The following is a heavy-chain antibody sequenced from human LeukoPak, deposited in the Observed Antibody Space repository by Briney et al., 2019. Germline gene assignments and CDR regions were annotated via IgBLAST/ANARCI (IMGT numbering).Heavy chain of an antibody. D-gene: IGHD3-16*01. V-gene: IGHV1-69*13. J-gene: IGHJ4*02. Sequence: SVKVSCEASGGTFSSYAISWVRQAPGQGLEWMGGIIPIFGTANYAQKFQGRVTITADESTSTAYMELSSLRSEDTAVYYCARFRDRLGAQAEPYYFDYWGQGTLVTVSS. CDR1: GGTFSSYA. CDR3: ARFRDRLGAQAEPYYFDY. CDR2: IIPIFGTA.